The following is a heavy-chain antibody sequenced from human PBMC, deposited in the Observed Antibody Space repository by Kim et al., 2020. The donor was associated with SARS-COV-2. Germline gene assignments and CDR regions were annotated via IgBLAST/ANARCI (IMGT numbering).Heavy chain of an antibody. V-gene: IGHV3-23*01. CDR1: GVRFSNYA. CDR2: ISDTSGSI. Sequence: GGSLRLSCAASGVRFSNYAMSWVRQAPGKGLEWVSSISDTSGSIYYLDSVKGRFIISRDNSKNMVYMNMNDLRVEDTATYFCAKEQQELVATSAFDTWGQETGVYVSS. CDR3: AKEQQELVATSAFDT. D-gene: IGHD1-1*01. J-gene: IGHJ3*02.